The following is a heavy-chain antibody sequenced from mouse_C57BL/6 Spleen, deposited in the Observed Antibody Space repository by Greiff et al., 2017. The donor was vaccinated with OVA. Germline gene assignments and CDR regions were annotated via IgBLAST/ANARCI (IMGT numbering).Heavy chain of an antibody. V-gene: IGHV1-4*01. Sequence: VKLVESGAELARPGASVKMSCKASGYTFTSYTMHWVKQRPGQGLEWIGYINPSSGYTKYNQKFKDKATLTADKSSSTAYMQMSSLTSEDSAVYDCARGYYYGSSYGYFDVWGTGTTVTVSS. CDR2: INPSSGYT. J-gene: IGHJ1*03. CDR1: GYTFTSYT. D-gene: IGHD1-1*01. CDR3: ARGYYYGSSYGYFDV.